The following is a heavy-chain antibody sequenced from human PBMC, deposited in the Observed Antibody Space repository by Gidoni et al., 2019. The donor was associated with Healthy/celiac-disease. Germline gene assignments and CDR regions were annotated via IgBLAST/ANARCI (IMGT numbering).Heavy chain of an antibody. V-gene: IGHV4-39*01. D-gene: IGHD3-16*01. CDR3: ARHVMRYYDYADFEGWFDP. Sequence: SIYYSGSTYYNPSLKSRVTISVDTSKNQFSLKLSSVTAADTAVYYCARHVMRYYDYADFEGWFDPWGQGTLVTVSS. J-gene: IGHJ5*02. CDR2: IYYSGST.